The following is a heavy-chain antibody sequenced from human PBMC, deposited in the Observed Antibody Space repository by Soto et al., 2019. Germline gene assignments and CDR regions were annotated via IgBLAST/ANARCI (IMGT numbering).Heavy chain of an antibody. CDR3: ARDLVLYSSSSGPLHY. J-gene: IGHJ4*02. D-gene: IGHD6-6*01. Sequence: GGSLRLSCAASGFTFSSYAMSWVRQAPGKGLEWVSAISGSGGSTYYADSVKGRFTISRDNSKNTLYLQMNSLRAEDTAVYYCARDLVLYSSSSGPLHYWGQGTLVTVSS. CDR2: ISGSGGST. CDR1: GFTFSSYA. V-gene: IGHV3-23*01.